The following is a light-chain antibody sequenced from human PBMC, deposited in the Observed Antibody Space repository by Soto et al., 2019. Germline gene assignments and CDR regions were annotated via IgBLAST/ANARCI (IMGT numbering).Light chain of an antibody. CDR1: QSVSSF. V-gene: IGKV3-11*01. Sequence: EIVLTQSPATLSLSPGERATLSCRASQSVSSFLAWYQQKPGQTPRLLIYDASNRATDIPARFSGSVSGTDITLNISSLEPEDFAVYSCQQRSNWPLTFGGGTKVEIK. CDR3: QQRSNWPLT. J-gene: IGKJ4*01. CDR2: DAS.